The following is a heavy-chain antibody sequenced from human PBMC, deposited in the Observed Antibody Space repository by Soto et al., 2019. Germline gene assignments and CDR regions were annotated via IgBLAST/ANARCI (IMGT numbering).Heavy chain of an antibody. CDR2: VRSKANSYAT. CDR1: GFTFSGSA. D-gene: IGHD3-10*01. Sequence: EVQLVESGGGLVQPGGSLKLSCAASGFTFSGSAMHWVRQASGKGLEWVGRVRSKANSYATAYAASVKGRFTISRDDSKNTAYLQMNSLKTEDTAVYYCTRFGELLLSGWNYYYCYGMDVWGQGTTVTVSS. J-gene: IGHJ6*02. CDR3: TRFGELLLSGWNYYYCYGMDV. V-gene: IGHV3-73*02.